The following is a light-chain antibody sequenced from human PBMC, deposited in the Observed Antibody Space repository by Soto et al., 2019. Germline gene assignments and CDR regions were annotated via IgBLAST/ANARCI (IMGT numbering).Light chain of an antibody. CDR3: QQYNSWPPIT. Sequence: DIEMTQSPATLSVSPGERAILSCRASHSIIGNLAWYQQKPGQPPRLLIFGASTRATGIPGRFSGSGSGTEFTLAISSLQSEDSAVYYCQQYNSWPPITFGQGTRLEIK. V-gene: IGKV3D-15*01. CDR2: GAS. CDR1: HSIIGN. J-gene: IGKJ5*01.